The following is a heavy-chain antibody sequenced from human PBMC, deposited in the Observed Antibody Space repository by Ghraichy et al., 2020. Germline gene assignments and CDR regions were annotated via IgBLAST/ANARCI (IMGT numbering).Heavy chain of an antibody. Sequence: SVKGSCKASGGTFSSYAISWVRQAPGQGLEWMGGIIPIFGTANYAQKFQGRVTITADESTSTAYMELSSLRSEDTAVYYCARDPDRGPAGFDYWGQGTLVTVSS. D-gene: IGHD6-25*01. CDR1: GGTFSSYA. V-gene: IGHV1-69*13. CDR3: ARDPDRGPAGFDY. CDR2: IIPIFGTA. J-gene: IGHJ4*02.